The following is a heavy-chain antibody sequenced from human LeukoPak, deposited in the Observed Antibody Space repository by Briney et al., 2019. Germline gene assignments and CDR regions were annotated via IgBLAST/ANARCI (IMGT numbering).Heavy chain of an antibody. CDR3: ARRLLTGGLTDFFDY. CDR2: ISPSGDST. V-gene: IGHV3-23*01. Sequence: PGGSVRLSCAASGFTFSSHSMSWVRQAPGEGLEWVSAISPSGDSTTYRDSVKGQFTISRDNSKNRLYLQMNTLAVEDTAIYYCARRLLTGGLTDFFDYSGQGTLVTVSS. J-gene: IGHJ4*02. D-gene: IGHD3-9*01. CDR1: GFTFSSHS.